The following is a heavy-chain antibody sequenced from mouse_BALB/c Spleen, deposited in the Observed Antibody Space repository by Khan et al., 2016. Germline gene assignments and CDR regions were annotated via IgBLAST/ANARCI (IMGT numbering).Heavy chain of an antibody. J-gene: IGHJ3*01. V-gene: IGHV14-3*02. CDR3: AQIDDGYYGFAY. CDR2: IDPANGNT. CDR1: GFNIKDTY. D-gene: IGHD2-3*01. Sequence: VRLQQSGAELVKPGASVKLSCTASGFNIKDTYMHWVKQRPEQGLEWIGRIDPANGNTKYDPKFQGKATITADTSSNTAYLQLSSLTSEDTAVYYCAQIDDGYYGFAYWGQGTLVTVSA.